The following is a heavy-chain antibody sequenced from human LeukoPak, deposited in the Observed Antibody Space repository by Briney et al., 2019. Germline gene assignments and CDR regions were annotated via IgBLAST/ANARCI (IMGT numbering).Heavy chain of an antibody. J-gene: IGHJ5*02. CDR1: GGSISSSSYY. D-gene: IGHD3-16*02. CDR3: ARGGVWGSYRSWFDP. V-gene: IGHV4-39*07. CDR2: IYYSGST. Sequence: PSETLSLTCTVSGGSISSSSYYWGWIRQPPGRGLEWIGNIYYSGSTYYNPSLKSRVTISVDTSKNQFSLKLSSVTAADTAVYYCARGGVWGSYRSWFDPWGQGTLVTVSS.